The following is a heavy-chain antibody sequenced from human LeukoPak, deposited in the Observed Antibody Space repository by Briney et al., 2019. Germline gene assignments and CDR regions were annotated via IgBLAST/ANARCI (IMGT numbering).Heavy chain of an antibody. CDR1: GFTFSNYA. V-gene: IGHV3-23*01. Sequence: GGSLRLSCAASGFTFSNYAMSWVRQAPGKGLEWVSAISGSGDSTYYADSVKGRFTISRDNSKNTLYLQMNSLRAEDTAVYYCAKDRVVGSPRGAFDIWGQGTMVTVSS. J-gene: IGHJ3*02. D-gene: IGHD1-26*01. CDR2: ISGSGDST. CDR3: AKDRVVGSPRGAFDI.